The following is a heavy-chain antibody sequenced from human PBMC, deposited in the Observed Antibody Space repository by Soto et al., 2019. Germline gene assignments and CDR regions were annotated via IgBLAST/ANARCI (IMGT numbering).Heavy chain of an antibody. CDR2: IKQDGSEK. Sequence: GGSLRLSCAASGFTFSSYWMSWVRQAPGKGLEWVANIKQDGSEKYYVDSVKGRFTISRDNAKNSLYLQMNSLRAEDMAVYYCARVYSSGWYHEAFDIWGQGTMVTVSS. CDR1: GFTFSSYW. V-gene: IGHV3-7*01. CDR3: ARVYSSGWYHEAFDI. J-gene: IGHJ3*02. D-gene: IGHD6-19*01.